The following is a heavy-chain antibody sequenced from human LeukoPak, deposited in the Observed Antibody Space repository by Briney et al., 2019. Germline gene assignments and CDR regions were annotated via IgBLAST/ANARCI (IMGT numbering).Heavy chain of an antibody. CDR3: AGVYSYGPYYYYGMDV. J-gene: IGHJ6*02. Sequence: ASVKVSCKASGGTFSSYAISWVRQAPGQGLEWMGWMNPNSGNTGYAQKFQGRVTMTRNTSISTAYMELSSLRSEDTAVYYCAGVYSYGPYYYYGMDVWGQGTTVTVSS. CDR2: MNPNSGNT. V-gene: IGHV1-8*02. CDR1: GGTFSSYA. D-gene: IGHD5-18*01.